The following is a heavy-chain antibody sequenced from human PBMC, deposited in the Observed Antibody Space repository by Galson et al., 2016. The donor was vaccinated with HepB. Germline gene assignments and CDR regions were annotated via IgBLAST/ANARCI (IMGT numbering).Heavy chain of an antibody. D-gene: IGHD1-26*01. CDR1: GSTFSSHG. Sequence: SLRLSCPASGSTFSSHGMHWVRQAPGKGLEWVALISYDGSNKYYADSVKGRFTISRDNSKNTLYLQMNSLRTEDTAVYSCAKDWVGAFDYWGQGTLVTVSS. V-gene: IGHV3-30*18. CDR3: AKDWVGAFDY. CDR2: ISYDGSNK. J-gene: IGHJ4*02.